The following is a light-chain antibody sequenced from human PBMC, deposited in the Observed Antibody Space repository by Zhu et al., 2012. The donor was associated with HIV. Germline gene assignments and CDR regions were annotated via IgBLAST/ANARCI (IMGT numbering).Light chain of an antibody. CDR1: QGIDTY. V-gene: IGKV1-9*01. J-gene: IGKJ5*01. CDR2: DAS. CDR3: QQLHTYPLT. Sequence: DIQLTQSPSFLSASVGDRVTITCRASQGIDTYLAWYQQKPGKAPKLLSYDASTLQSEVPSRFSVSGSGTRFTLTISSLQPEDFATYYCQQLHTYPLTFGQGTRLEIK.